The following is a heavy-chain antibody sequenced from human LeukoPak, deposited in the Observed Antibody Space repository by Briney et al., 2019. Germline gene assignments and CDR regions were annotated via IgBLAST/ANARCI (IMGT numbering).Heavy chain of an antibody. D-gene: IGHD3-10*01. CDR3: ARSMQTTYYYGSGSYNTFDY. Sequence: SETLSLTCTVSGGSISSSSYYWGWIRQPPGKGLEWIGSIYYSGSTYYNPSLKSRVTISVDTSKNQFSLKLSSVTAADTAVYYCARSMQTTYYYGSGSYNTFDYWGQGTLVTVSS. V-gene: IGHV4-39*01. CDR1: GGSISSSSYY. J-gene: IGHJ4*02. CDR2: IYYSGST.